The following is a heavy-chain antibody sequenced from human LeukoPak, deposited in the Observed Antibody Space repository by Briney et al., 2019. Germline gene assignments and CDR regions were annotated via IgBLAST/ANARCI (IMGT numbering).Heavy chain of an antibody. CDR2: ISYSGST. D-gene: IGHD1-20*01. CDR3: ARRITGTTSDSFDY. CDR1: GGSISSSSYY. Sequence: SETLSLTCSVSGGSISSSSYYWGWIRQPPEKGLEWIGSISYSGSTYYNPSLKSRVTISVDTSKNQFFLKLSSVTAADTALYYCARRITGTTSDSFDYWGQGTLVTVSS. J-gene: IGHJ4*02. V-gene: IGHV4-39*01.